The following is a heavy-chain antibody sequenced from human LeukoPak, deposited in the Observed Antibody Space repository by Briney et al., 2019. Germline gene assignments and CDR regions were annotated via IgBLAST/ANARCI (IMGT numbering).Heavy chain of an antibody. J-gene: IGHJ4*02. CDR3: TRPYSSGPVSGYY. CDR2: IRSKANSYAT. D-gene: IGHD6-25*01. Sequence: PGGSLRLSCAASGFTFSGSAMHWVCQASGKGLEWVGRIRSKANSYATAYAASVKGRFTISRDDSKNTAYLQMNSLKTEDTAVYYCTRPYSSGPVSGYYWGQGTLVTVSS. CDR1: GFTFSGSA. V-gene: IGHV3-73*01.